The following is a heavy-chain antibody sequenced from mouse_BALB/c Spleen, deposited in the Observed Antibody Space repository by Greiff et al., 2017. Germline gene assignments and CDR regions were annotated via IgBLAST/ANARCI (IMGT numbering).Heavy chain of an antibody. CDR2: IWAGGST. Sequence: VNLVESGPGLVAPSQSLSITCTVSGFSLTSYGVHWVRQPPGKGLEWLGVIWAGGSTNYNSALMSRLSISKDNSKSQVFLKMSSLQTDDTAMYYCARDEGYGNYGFAYWGQGTLVTVSA. D-gene: IGHD2-10*02. V-gene: IGHV2-9*02. CDR3: ARDEGYGNYGFAY. CDR1: GFSLTSYG. J-gene: IGHJ3*01.